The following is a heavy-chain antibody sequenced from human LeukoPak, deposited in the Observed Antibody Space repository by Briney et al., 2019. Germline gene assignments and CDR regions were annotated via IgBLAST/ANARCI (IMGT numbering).Heavy chain of an antibody. V-gene: IGHV1-46*01. CDR1: GYTFSSYY. Sequence: ASVKVSCKASGYTFSSYYMHWVRQAPGQGLEWMAIINPSGGSTSYAQKFQGRVTMTRDTSASTVYMEPNSLRSEDTAVYYCARGHSSGYYTGPLDYWGQGTLVTVSS. CDR2: INPSGGST. CDR3: ARGHSSGYYTGPLDY. J-gene: IGHJ4*02. D-gene: IGHD3-22*01.